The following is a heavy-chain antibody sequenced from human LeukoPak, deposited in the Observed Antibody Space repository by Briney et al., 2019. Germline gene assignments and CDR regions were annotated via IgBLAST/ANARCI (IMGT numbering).Heavy chain of an antibody. J-gene: IGHJ4*02. CDR3: ARAATNYYDTSGYFLFDY. V-gene: IGHV1-2*02. Sequence: ASVKVSCKASGYTFTGYYMHWVRQAPGQGLEWMGWINPNSGGTNYAQKFQGRVTMTRVTSIITVYMELSRLRSDDTAVYYCARAATNYYDTSGYFLFDYWGQGTLVTVSS. CDR2: INPNSGGT. CDR1: GYTFTGYY. D-gene: IGHD3-22*01.